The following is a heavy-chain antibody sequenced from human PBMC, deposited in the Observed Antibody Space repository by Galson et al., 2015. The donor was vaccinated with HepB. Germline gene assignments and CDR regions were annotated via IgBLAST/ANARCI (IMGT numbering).Heavy chain of an antibody. CDR3: AKDLDDYYYYYGMDV. CDR2: ISLDGGNE. D-gene: IGHD3/OR15-3a*01. V-gene: IGHV3-30*18. J-gene: IGHJ6*02. Sequence: LRLSCAVSGFPFRSYGMHWVRQAPGKGLEWVAVISLDGGNEFYAGSVQGRFTISRDNSKNTLYLQMSSLRAEDTATYYCAKDLDDYYYYYGMDVWGQGTTVTVSS. CDR1: GFPFRSYG.